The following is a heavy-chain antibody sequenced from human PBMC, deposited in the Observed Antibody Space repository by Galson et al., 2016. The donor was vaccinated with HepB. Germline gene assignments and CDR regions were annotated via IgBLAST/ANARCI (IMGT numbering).Heavy chain of an antibody. CDR1: GFSLKTSGVG. Sequence: PALVKPTQTLTLTCTFSGFSLKTSGVGVGWIRQPPGKALEWLSLIYWNDDVRYNSSLENRLTITKDTSKNQVVLTMADMGPVDTGTYYCAHRPCNGARCFSRHTWFDVWGQGVLVIVSS. CDR3: AHRPCNGARCFSRHTWFDV. V-gene: IGHV2-5*01. CDR2: IYWNDDV. J-gene: IGHJ5*02. D-gene: IGHD2-8*01.